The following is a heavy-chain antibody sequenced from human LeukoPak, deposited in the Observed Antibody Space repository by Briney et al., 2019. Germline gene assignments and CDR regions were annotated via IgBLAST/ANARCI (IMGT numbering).Heavy chain of an antibody. V-gene: IGHV3-23*01. CDR3: AKGEGDGVLRYFDRPGYFDY. Sequence: GESLRLSCAASGFTFSSYAMSWVRQAPGKGLEWVSAISGSGGSTYYADSVKGRFTISRDNSKNTLYLRMNSLRAEDTAVYYCAKGEGDGVLRYFDRPGYFDYWGQGTLVTVSS. CDR1: GFTFSSYA. CDR2: ISGSGGST. D-gene: IGHD3-9*01. J-gene: IGHJ4*02.